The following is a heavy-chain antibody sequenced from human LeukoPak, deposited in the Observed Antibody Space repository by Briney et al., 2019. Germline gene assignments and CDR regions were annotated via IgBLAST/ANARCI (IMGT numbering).Heavy chain of an antibody. V-gene: IGHV3-23*01. Sequence: GESLRLSCAASGFTFNNYAMSWVRQAPGQGLEWVSAISGGGSTYYADSVKGRFTTSRDNSKNALYLQMHSLRAEDTAVYYCAKSRWETYAVRAFDIWGQGTMVTVSS. CDR1: GFTFNNYA. CDR2: ISGGGST. D-gene: IGHD1-26*01. CDR3: AKSRWETYAVRAFDI. J-gene: IGHJ3*02.